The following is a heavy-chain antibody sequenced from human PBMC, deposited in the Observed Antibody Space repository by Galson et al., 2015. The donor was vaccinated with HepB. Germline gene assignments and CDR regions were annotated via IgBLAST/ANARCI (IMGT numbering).Heavy chain of an antibody. D-gene: IGHD2-15*01. Sequence: LRLSCAASGFTFSDYYMSWIRQAPGKGLEWVSYISSSGSTIYYADSVKGRFTISRDNAKNSLYLQMNSLRAEDTAVYYCATGVVVAATPFDYWGQGTLVTVSS. J-gene: IGHJ4*02. CDR3: ATGVVVAATPFDY. CDR1: GFTFSDYY. V-gene: IGHV3-11*01. CDR2: ISSSGSTI.